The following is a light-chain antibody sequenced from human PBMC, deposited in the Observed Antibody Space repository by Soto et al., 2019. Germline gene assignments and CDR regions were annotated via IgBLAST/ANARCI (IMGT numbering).Light chain of an antibody. CDR1: ELDRKH. CDR2: QDT. Sequence: SYELTQPPSVSVSPGQTASITCSADELDRKHVCWYQQKAGQSPVLVIYQDTKRPSRIPERFSGSNSGNTATLTITGTQAADEADYYCQAWDGTSYVFGTGTKLTVL. V-gene: IGLV3-1*01. J-gene: IGLJ1*01. CDR3: QAWDGTSYV.